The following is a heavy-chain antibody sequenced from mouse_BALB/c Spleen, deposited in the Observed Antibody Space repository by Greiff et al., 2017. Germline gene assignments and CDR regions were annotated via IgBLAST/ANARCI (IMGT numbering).Heavy chain of an antibody. CDR2: INPSNGRT. Sequence: VQLQQPGAELVKPGASVKLSCKASGYTFTSYWMHWVKQRPGQGLEWIGEINPSNGRTNYNEKFKSKATLTVDKSSSTAYMQLSSLTSEDSAVYYCARSENYGNYYWYFDVWGAGTTVTVSS. V-gene: IGHV1S81*02. CDR3: ARSENYGNYYWYFDV. J-gene: IGHJ1*01. CDR1: GYTFTSYW. D-gene: IGHD2-1*01.